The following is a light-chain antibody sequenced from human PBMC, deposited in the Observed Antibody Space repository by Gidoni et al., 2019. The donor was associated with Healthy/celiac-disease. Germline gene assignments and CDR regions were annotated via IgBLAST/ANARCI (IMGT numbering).Light chain of an antibody. CDR3: QQRSNWPPVYT. CDR1: QSVGSY. CDR2: DAS. V-gene: IGKV3-11*01. Sequence: EIVLTQSPATLSLSPGERATLSCRASQSVGSYLAWYQQKPGQAPRLLIYDASNRATGIPARFSGSGSGTDFTLTISSLEPEDFAVYYCQQRSNWPPVYTFGQXTKLEIK. J-gene: IGKJ2*01.